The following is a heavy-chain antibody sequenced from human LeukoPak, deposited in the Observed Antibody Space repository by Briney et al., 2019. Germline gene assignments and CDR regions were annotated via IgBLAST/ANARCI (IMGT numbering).Heavy chain of an antibody. J-gene: IGHJ5*02. D-gene: IGHD2-8*01. CDR3: ARDMLAVPSNWFDP. CDR1: GYTFTSYY. Sequence: ASVKISCKAPGYTFTSYYIHGVRHAPGRGLEWMEVTLPSGGGTSYAKKFEGRVTMTRDTSTSTVYMDLRSLRSEDTAVYFCARDMLAVPSNWFDPWGQGTLVTVSS. CDR2: TLPSGGGT. V-gene: IGHV1-46*01.